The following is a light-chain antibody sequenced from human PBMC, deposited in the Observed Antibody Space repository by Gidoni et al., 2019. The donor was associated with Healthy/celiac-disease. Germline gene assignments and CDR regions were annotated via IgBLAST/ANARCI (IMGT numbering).Light chain of an antibody. J-gene: IGLJ3*02. CDR2: SNN. Sequence: PGQRVTISCSGSSSNIGSNTVNWYQQLPGTAPKLLIYSNNQRPSGVPDRFSGSKSGTSASLAISGLQSEDEADYYCAAWDDSLNGYWVFGGGTKLTVL. CDR3: AAWDDSLNGYWV. V-gene: IGLV1-44*01. CDR1: SSNIGSNT.